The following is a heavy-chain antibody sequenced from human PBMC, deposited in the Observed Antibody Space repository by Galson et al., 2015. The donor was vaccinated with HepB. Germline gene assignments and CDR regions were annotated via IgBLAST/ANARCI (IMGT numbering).Heavy chain of an antibody. V-gene: IGHV3-30-3*01. D-gene: IGHD2-21*02. Sequence: SLRLSCAASGFTFSTYAMHWVRQAPGKGLEWVAVISYDGSNKYYADSVKGRLTISRGNSKNTLYLQMNSLRAEDTAIYYCAKDGCDGNCYSQYYFDSWGQGTLVTVSS. CDR3: AKDGCDGNCYSQYYFDS. CDR1: GFTFSTYA. J-gene: IGHJ4*02. CDR2: ISYDGSNK.